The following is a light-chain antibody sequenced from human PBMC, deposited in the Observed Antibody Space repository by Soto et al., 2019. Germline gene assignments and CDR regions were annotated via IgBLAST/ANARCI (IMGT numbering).Light chain of an antibody. V-gene: IGLV2-14*01. CDR1: SSDVGGYNY. CDR2: DVS. J-gene: IGLJ2*01. Sequence: QSVLTQPASVSGSPGQSITISCTGTSSDVGGYNYVSWYQQHPGKAPKLMIYDVSNRPSGVSNRFSGSKSGNPASLTISGLQAEAEADYYCRSYTGSSTYVVFGGGTKLTVL. CDR3: RSYTGSSTYVV.